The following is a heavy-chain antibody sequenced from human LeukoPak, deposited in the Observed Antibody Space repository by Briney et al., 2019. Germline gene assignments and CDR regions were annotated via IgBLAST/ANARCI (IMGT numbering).Heavy chain of an antibody. CDR1: GFTFSRYA. V-gene: IGHV3-64D*06. CDR2: ISNNGGST. Sequence: GGSLRLSCSASGFTFSRYAMHWVRQAPGKGLEYVSAISNNGGSTYYADSVKGRFTISRDNSKNTLYLQMSSLRTEDTAVYSCVKDLVNHYSQTLFDSWGQGTLVTVSS. J-gene: IGHJ4*02. CDR3: VKDLVNHYSQTLFDS. D-gene: IGHD3-9*01.